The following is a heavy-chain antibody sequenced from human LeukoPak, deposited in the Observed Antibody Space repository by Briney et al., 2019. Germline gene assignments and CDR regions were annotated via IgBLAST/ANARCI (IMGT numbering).Heavy chain of an antibody. CDR2: INPNSGGT. V-gene: IGHV1-2*02. D-gene: IGHD2-8*01. CDR1: GYTFTGYY. CDR3: ARDLVLMVYAMSNPPGY. Sequence: ASVKVSCKASGYTFTGYYMHWVRQAPGQGLEWMGWINPNSGGTNYAQKFQGRVTMTRDTSISTAYMELSRLRSDDTAVYYRARDLVLMVYAMSNPPGYWGQGTLVTVSS. J-gene: IGHJ4*02.